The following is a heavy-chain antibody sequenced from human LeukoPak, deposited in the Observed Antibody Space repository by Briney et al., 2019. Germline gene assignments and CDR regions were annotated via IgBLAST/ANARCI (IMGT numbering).Heavy chain of an antibody. Sequence: SVKVSCKASGGTFISYAISWVRQAPGQGLEWMGGIIPIFGTANYAQKFQGRVTITADESTSTAYMELSSLRSEDTAVYYCARDMRQHYYDSSGYQPFDYWGQGTLVTVSS. CDR2: IIPIFGTA. V-gene: IGHV1-69*13. D-gene: IGHD3-22*01. CDR1: GGTFISYA. CDR3: ARDMRQHYYDSSGYQPFDY. J-gene: IGHJ4*02.